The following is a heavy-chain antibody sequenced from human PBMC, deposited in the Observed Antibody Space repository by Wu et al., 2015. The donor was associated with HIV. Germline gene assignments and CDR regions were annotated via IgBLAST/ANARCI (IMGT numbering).Heavy chain of an antibody. D-gene: IGHD3-22*01. CDR1: GDGFTSYA. CDR3: ARDLEDYYDSSGYSHDAFDI. Sequence: QVHLVQFGGEVKKPGSSVKVTCKASGDGFTSYAVSWVRQAPGQGLEWMGWINPNSGGTNYAQKFQGRVTMTRDTSISTAYMELSRLRSDDTAVYYCARDLEDYYDSSGYSHDAFDIWGQGTMVTSLQ. J-gene: IGHJ3*02. CDR2: INPNSGGT. V-gene: IGHV1-2*02.